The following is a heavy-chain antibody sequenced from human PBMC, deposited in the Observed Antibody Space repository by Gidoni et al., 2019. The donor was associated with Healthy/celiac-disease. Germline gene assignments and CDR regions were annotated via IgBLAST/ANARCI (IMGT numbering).Heavy chain of an antibody. D-gene: IGHD2-2*01. CDR1: GFTLGAYA. CDR2: IRSKAYGCTT. Sequence: EVQLVESGGGVVKPGRYLRLSCTASGFTLGAYAMSWLRQAPGKGLEWVVCIRSKAYGCTTGYAAFLKGRFTISRDDSKSIAYRQMNSLQTEDTAVYYCTRFLVYGISTSCYWGVDYWGQGTLVTVSS. J-gene: IGHJ4*02. CDR3: TRFLVYGISTSCYWGVDY. V-gene: IGHV3-49*05.